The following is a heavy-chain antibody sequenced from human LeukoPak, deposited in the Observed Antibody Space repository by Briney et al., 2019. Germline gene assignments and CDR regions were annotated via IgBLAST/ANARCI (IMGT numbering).Heavy chain of an antibody. J-gene: IGHJ3*02. V-gene: IGHV3-21*01. Sequence: PGGSLRLSCAASGFTFSSYSMNWVRQAPGKGLEWVSSISSSSSYIYYADSVKGRFTISGDNAKNSLYLQMNSLRAEDTAVYYCARARALEWLSNDAFDIWGQGTMVTVSS. D-gene: IGHD3-3*01. CDR1: GFTFSSYS. CDR2: ISSSSSYI. CDR3: ARARALEWLSNDAFDI.